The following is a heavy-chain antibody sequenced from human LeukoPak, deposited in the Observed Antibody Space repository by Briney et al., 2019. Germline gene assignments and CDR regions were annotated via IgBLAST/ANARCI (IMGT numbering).Heavy chain of an antibody. D-gene: IGHD3-3*01. Sequence: GWSVRLSCAASGFTFSSYEMNWVRQAPGKGLEGVSYISSRGSTIYLAYCVKGRFTISTDNAKNSLYRQMNSLRAEDTAVYYCARDSASDFWSGYYKGGYYYFGMDVWGQGTTVTVSS. CDR1: GFTFSSYE. CDR2: ISSRGSTI. CDR3: ARDSASDFWSGYYKGGYYYFGMDV. V-gene: IGHV3-48*03. J-gene: IGHJ6*02.